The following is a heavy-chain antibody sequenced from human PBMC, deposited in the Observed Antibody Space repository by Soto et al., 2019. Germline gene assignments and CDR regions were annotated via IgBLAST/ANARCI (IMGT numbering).Heavy chain of an antibody. Sequence: SETLSLTCTVSGGSINSYYWSWIRQPPEKGLEWIGYIYNTGSTNYNPSLSSRVTISVDTSKNQFSLKLTSVTAADTAVYFCARVFRVGISSPGLYYYFMDFWGKGTTVTVSS. V-gene: IGHV4-59*01. J-gene: IGHJ6*03. CDR3: ARVFRVGISSPGLYYYFMDF. D-gene: IGHD6-6*01. CDR1: GGSINSYY. CDR2: IYNTGST.